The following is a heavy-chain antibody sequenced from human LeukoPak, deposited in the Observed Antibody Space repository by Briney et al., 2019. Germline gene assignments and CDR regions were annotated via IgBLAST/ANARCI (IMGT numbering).Heavy chain of an antibody. D-gene: IGHD6-6*01. V-gene: IGHV4-38-2*02. J-gene: IGHJ4*02. CDR3: ARDRLYSSSFFDY. CDR2: IYHRGST. Sequence: SETLSLTCTVSGYSISSGYYWGWIRQPPGKGLEWIGSIYHRGSTYYNPSLKSRVTISVDTSKNQFSLKLSSVTAADTAVYYCARDRLYSSSFFDYWGQGTLVTVSS. CDR1: GYSISSGYY.